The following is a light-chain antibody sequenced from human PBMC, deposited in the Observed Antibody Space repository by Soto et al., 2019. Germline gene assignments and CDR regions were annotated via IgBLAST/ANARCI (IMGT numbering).Light chain of an antibody. J-gene: IGLJ2*01. V-gene: IGLV2-14*01. Sequence: QSVLTQPASVSGSPGQSITISCTGTSSDVGGYNYVSWYQQHPGKAPKLMIYDVSNRPSGVSNRFSGSKSGNTASLTISGLQAEYEADYYCSSYPSSSTLVFGGGTKATVL. CDR3: SSYPSSSTLV. CDR2: DVS. CDR1: SSDVGGYNY.